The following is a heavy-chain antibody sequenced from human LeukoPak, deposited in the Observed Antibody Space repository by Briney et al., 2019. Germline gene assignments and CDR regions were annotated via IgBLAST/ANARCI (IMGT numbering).Heavy chain of an antibody. Sequence: SETLSLTCTVSGGSISSSSYYWGWIRQPPGKGLEWIGSIYYSGSTYYNPSLKSRVTISVDTSKNQFSLKLSSVTAADTAVYYCASYYVRGTSFDYWGQGTLVTVSS. J-gene: IGHJ4*02. CDR2: IYYSGST. V-gene: IGHV4-39*07. D-gene: IGHD3-10*02. CDR3: ASYYVRGTSFDY. CDR1: GGSISSSSYY.